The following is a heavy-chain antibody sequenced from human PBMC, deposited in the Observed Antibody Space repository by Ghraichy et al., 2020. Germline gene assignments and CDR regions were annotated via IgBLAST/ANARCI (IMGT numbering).Heavy chain of an antibody. V-gene: IGHV3-23*01. J-gene: IGHJ6*02. CDR1: GFSFSTHT. CDR2: ITGGGEDT. CDR3: AKDQVDTNIFGVVIHLYGMDV. D-gene: IGHD3-3*02. Sequence: GGSLRLSCVASGFSFSTHTVHWVRQAPGKGLEWVAGITGGGEDTKYADSVKGRFTISRDSSRNMVFLQMRSLRAEDTAIYYCAKDQVDTNIFGVVIHLYGMDVWGQGTTVTVSS.